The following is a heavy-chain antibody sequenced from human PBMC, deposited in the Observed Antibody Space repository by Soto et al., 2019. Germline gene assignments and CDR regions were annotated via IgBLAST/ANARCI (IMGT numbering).Heavy chain of an antibody. CDR2: INHSGST. Sequence: QVQLQQWGAGLLKPSETLSLTCAVYGGSFSGYYWSWIRQPPGKGLEWIGEINHSGSTNYNPSLKGRVTISVDTSKNQFSLKLSSVTAADTAVYYCARYDGDSADDWGQGTLVTVSS. CDR1: GGSFSGYY. CDR3: ARYDGDSADD. D-gene: IGHD4-17*01. J-gene: IGHJ4*02. V-gene: IGHV4-34*01.